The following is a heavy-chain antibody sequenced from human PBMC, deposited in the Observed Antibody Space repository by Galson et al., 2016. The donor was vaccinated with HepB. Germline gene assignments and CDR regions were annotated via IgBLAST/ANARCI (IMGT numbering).Heavy chain of an antibody. CDR3: ARVVVAATRWFDP. D-gene: IGHD2-15*01. CDR2: IYYTGST. Sequence: TLSLTCTVSDVSISSGSYYWSWIRQHPGKGLEWIGYIYYTGSTDYNASLKSRVTISVDTSKNHFSLKLSSVTAADTAVYYCARVVVAATRWFDPWGRGTLVTVSS. V-gene: IGHV4-31*03. CDR1: DVSISSGSYY. J-gene: IGHJ5*02.